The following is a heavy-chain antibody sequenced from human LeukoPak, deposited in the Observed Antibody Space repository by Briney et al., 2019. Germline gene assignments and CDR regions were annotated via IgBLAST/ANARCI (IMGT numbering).Heavy chain of an antibody. Sequence: ASVKVSCKASGYTFTSYYMHWVRQAPGQGLEWMGIINPSGGSTSYAQKFQGRVTMTRDMSTSTDYMELSRLRSEDTAVYYCARDNSVEGTAWWFDPWGQGTLVTVSS. D-gene: IGHD2-8*02. CDR1: GYTFTSYY. CDR2: INPSGGST. CDR3: ARDNSVEGTAWWFDP. J-gene: IGHJ5*02. V-gene: IGHV1-46*01.